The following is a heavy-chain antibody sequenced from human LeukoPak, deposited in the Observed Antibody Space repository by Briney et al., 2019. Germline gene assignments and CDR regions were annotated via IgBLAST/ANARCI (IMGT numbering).Heavy chain of an antibody. CDR1: GFTFSSYW. CDR2: IKQDGSEK. CDR3: ARDYYDSSGEFDH. Sequence: GGSLRLSCAASGFTFSSYWMSWVRQAPGKGLEWVANIKQDGSEKYYVDSVKGRFTISRDNAKNSLYLQMNSLRAEDTAVYYCARDYYDSSGEFDHWGQGTLVTVSS. V-gene: IGHV3-7*05. D-gene: IGHD3-22*01. J-gene: IGHJ4*02.